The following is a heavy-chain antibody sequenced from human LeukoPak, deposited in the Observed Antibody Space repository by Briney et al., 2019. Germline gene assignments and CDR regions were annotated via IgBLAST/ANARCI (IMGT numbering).Heavy chain of an antibody. CDR2: ISWNSDRI. CDR1: GFTFDDYG. Sequence: PGRSLRLSCVASGFTFDDYGMPWVRRTPGKGLEWVSGISWNSDRIAYAGSVKGRFTISRDNAKNSLYLQMSSLRAEDTALYYCARDAVEYSSSSGHYWGQGTLVTVSS. D-gene: IGHD6-6*01. V-gene: IGHV3-9*01. CDR3: ARDAVEYSSSSGHY. J-gene: IGHJ4*02.